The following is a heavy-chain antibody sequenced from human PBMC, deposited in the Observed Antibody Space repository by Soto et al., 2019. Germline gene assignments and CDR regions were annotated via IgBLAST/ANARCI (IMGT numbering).Heavy chain of an antibody. J-gene: IGHJ4*02. V-gene: IGHV1-3*01. D-gene: IGHD3-10*01. CDR3: ARGGGWVGEASFDT. Sequence: QVQLEQSGAEVKKPGASVKVSCQTSGYTFTSYTLHWVRQAPGQGLEWLGWINAGNGREKYSQRFQDRVSLSTDRSTSTAFREIRTPRPKPPAVNYCARGGGWVGEASFDTWGQGTLVIVSS. CDR2: INAGNGRE. CDR1: GYTFTSYT.